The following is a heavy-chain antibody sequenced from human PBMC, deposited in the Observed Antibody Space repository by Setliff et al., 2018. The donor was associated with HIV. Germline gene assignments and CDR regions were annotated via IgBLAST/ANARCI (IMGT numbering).Heavy chain of an antibody. D-gene: IGHD2-8*01. CDR1: GGSMSPYY. CDR3: ARVFPPIRGAPFGVPPGVFDI. J-gene: IGHJ3*02. Sequence: KPSETLSLTCSASGGSMSPYYWSWIRQPAGKGLEWIGRLYPSGSTIYNPSLRSRVTLSVDTSKNQFSLKLSSVTAADTAVYYCARVFPPIRGAPFGVPPGVFDIWGQGSMVTVSS. V-gene: IGHV4-4*07. CDR2: LYPSGST.